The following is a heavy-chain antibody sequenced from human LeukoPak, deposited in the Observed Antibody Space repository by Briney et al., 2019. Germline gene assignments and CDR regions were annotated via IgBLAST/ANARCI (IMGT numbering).Heavy chain of an antibody. CDR3: ARTSRSLDY. CDR2: IYYSGST. D-gene: IGHD4-11*01. Sequence: SETLSLTCTVSGGSVSSGSYYWSWIRQPPGKGLEWIGYIYYSGSTNYNPSLKSRVTISVDMSKNQFSLKLNSVTAADTAVYFCARTSRSLDYWGQGTLVTVSS. J-gene: IGHJ4*02. V-gene: IGHV4-61*01. CDR1: GGSVSSGSYY.